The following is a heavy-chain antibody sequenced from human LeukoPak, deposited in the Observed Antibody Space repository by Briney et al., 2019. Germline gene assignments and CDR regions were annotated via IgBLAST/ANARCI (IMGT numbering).Heavy chain of an antibody. D-gene: IGHD1-26*01. V-gene: IGHV4-34*01. J-gene: IGHJ5*02. CDR1: GGSFSGYY. CDR3: ARGRSGSYYNWFDP. CDR2: INHSGST. Sequence: SETLSLTCAVYGGSFSGYYWSWIRQPPGKGLEWIGEINHSGSTNYNPSLKSRVTISVDTSKNQFSLKLSSVTAADTAVYYCARGRSGSYYNWFDPWGQGTLDTVSS.